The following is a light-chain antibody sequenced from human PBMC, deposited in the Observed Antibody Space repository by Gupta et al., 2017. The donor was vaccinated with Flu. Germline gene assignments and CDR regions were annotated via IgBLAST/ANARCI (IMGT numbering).Light chain of an antibody. CDR2: YAS. CDR1: EGIGSN. Sequence: ETVLTQSPDFQSVTPKETVTITCRASEGIGSNLHWFQQKPHQSPKLLIKYASYDGGGIPSRFSGSSSGTDYTLTIQGLEAEDAATYYCQHTDSLLWIFGQGTKVDI. V-gene: IGKV6-21*01. J-gene: IGKJ2*01. CDR3: QHTDSLLWI.